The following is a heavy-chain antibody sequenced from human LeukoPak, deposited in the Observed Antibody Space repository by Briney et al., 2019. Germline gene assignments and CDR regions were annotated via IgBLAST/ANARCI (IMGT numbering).Heavy chain of an antibody. CDR2: IYGDGST. D-gene: IGHD3-22*01. CDR1: GFTVKNNY. CDR3: AKAVGSSGYFSRDAFDI. Sequence: GGSLRLSCGASGFTVKNNYMNWVRQAPGKRLEWVSGIYGDGSTYYADSVRGRFTISRDNSKNTVYLQMNSLRAEDTAIYYCAKAVGSSGYFSRDAFDIWGQGTMVTVSS. J-gene: IGHJ3*02. V-gene: IGHV3-53*01.